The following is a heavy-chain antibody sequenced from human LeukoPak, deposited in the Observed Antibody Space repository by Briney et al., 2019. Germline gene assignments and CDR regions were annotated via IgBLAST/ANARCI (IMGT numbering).Heavy chain of an antibody. CDR3: ARVGDYDFWSGYYRAVTFDY. CDR2: IKQDGSEK. J-gene: IGHJ4*02. Sequence: GGSLRLSCAASGFTFSSYWMSWVRQAPGKGLEWVANIKQDGSEKYYVDSVRGRFTISRDNAKNSLYLQMNSLRAEDTAVYYRARVGDYDFWSGYYRAVTFDYWGQGTLVTVSS. D-gene: IGHD3-3*01. CDR1: GFTFSSYW. V-gene: IGHV3-7*01.